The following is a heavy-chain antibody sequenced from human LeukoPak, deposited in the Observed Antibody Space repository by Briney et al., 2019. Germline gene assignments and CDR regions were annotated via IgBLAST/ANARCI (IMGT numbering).Heavy chain of an antibody. V-gene: IGHV4-59*08. Sequence: KPSETLSLTCTVSGGSISSYYWSWIRQPPGKGLEWIGYIYYSGSTNYNPSLKSRVTISVDTSKNQFSLKLSSVTAADTAVYYCARGGSFFCSSTSCYRGRYNWFDPWGQGNLVTVSS. D-gene: IGHD2-2*01. CDR2: IYYSGST. CDR1: GGSISSYY. J-gene: IGHJ5*02. CDR3: ARGGSFFCSSTSCYRGRYNWFDP.